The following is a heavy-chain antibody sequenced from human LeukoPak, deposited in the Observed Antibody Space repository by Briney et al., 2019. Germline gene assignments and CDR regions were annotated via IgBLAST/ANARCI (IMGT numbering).Heavy chain of an antibody. V-gene: IGHV3-30-3*01. J-gene: IGHJ4*02. CDR1: GFTFSSYA. CDR3: ARVPYYYDSSGYYYSYFDY. D-gene: IGHD3-22*01. CDR2: ISYDGSNK. Sequence: PGGSLRLSCAASGFTFSSYAMHWVRQAPGKGLEWVTVISYDGSNKYYADSVKGRFTISRDNSKNTLYLQMNSLRAEETAVYYCARVPYYYDSSGYYYSYFDYWGQGTLVTVSS.